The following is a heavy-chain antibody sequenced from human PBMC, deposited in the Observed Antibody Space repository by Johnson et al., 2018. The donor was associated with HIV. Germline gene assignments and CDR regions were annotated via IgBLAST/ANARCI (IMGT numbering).Heavy chain of an antibody. CDR3: AKDPPGVDDIHAFDI. CDR1: KLTFSNYA. CDR2: ISGSDGAT. D-gene: IGHD3-9*01. J-gene: IGHJ3*02. Sequence: VQLVESGGGVVQPGRSLRLSCAASKLTFSNYAMTWVRQAPGKGLEWVSSISGSDGATYYAVSVKGRFTISTDNSNNTLYLQMNRLRAEDTAVYYCAKDPPGVDDIHAFDIWGQGTMVTVSS. V-gene: IGHV3-23*04.